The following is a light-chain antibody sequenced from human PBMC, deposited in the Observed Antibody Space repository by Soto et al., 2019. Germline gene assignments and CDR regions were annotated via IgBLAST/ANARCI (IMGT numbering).Light chain of an antibody. CDR2: GAS. J-gene: IGKJ1*01. V-gene: IGKV3-20*01. Sequence: IVLSQSPGALSLYPGERATLSCRASQSVSSSYLAWYQQKPGQAPRLLIYGASSRATGIPDRFSGSGSGTDFTLTISRLEPEDFAVYYCQQYAGSPWTFGQGTKVDTK. CDR3: QQYAGSPWT. CDR1: QSVSSSY.